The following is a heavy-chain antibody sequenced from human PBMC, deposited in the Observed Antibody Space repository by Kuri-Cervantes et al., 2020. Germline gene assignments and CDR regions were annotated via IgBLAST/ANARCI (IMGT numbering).Heavy chain of an antibody. Sequence: GGSLRLSCAASGFTFSSYAMSWVRQAPGKGLEWVSAISGSGGSTYYADSVKGRFTISRDNAKNTLYLQTNSLRAEDTAVYYCARAQNTAMVNWFDPWGQGTLVTVSS. CDR1: GFTFSSYA. CDR2: ISGSGGST. CDR3: ARAQNTAMVNWFDP. D-gene: IGHD5-18*01. V-gene: IGHV3-23*01. J-gene: IGHJ5*02.